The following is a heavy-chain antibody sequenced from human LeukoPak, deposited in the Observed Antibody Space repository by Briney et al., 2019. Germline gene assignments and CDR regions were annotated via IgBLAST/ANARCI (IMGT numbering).Heavy chain of an antibody. CDR2: IGGSDGNT. Sequence: QSGGSLRLSCAASGFTFSSYAMSWVRQAPGMGLDWVSAIGGSDGNTYYADSVKGRFTISRDNSKNSLYLKINSLRADDPAVYYCAKVQYSEYDMNFDSWGQGTLVTVSS. J-gene: IGHJ4*02. V-gene: IGHV3-23*01. CDR1: GFTFSSYA. D-gene: IGHD5-12*01. CDR3: AKVQYSEYDMNFDS.